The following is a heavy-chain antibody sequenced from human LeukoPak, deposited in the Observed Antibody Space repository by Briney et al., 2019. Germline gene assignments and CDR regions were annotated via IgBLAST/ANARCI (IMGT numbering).Heavy chain of an antibody. CDR1: GSTFRTYW. V-gene: IGHV3-7*01. CDR2: IKQDGSVK. Sequence: PGGSLRLSCAASGSTFRTYWMDWVRQAPGKGLEWVANIKQDGSVKNYADSVKGRFTISRDNTKNSLYLEMNSLRGEDTAVYYCARNFGSQQFDYWGQGTLVTVSS. J-gene: IGHJ4*02. CDR3: ARNFGSQQFDY. D-gene: IGHD1/OR15-1a*01.